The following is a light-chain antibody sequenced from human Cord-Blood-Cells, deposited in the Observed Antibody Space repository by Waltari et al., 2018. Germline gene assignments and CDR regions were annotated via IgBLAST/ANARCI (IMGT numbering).Light chain of an antibody. CDR2: GAS. CDR1: QSVSSSY. J-gene: IGKJ4*01. CDR3: QQDYNF. Sequence: EIVMTQSPATLSLSPGERATLSCRAGQSVSSSYLSWYQQKPGQAPRLLIYGASTRATGIPARFSGSGSGTDFTLTISSLQPEDFAVYYCQQDYNFFGGGTKVEIK. V-gene: IGKV3D-7*01.